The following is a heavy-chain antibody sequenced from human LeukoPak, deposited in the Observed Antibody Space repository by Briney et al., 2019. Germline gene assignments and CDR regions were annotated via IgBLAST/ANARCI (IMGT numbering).Heavy chain of an antibody. CDR2: ISGSGGST. V-gene: IGHV3-23*01. D-gene: IGHD3-10*01. CDR1: GFTFSSYG. CDR3: AKDKGSPGVRYFDY. J-gene: IGHJ4*02. Sequence: PGGSLRLSCAASGFTFSSYGMSWVRQAPGKGLEWVSAISGSGGSTYYADSVKGRFTISRDNSKNTLYLQMNSLRAEDTAVYYCAKDKGSPGVRYFDYWGQGTLVTVSS.